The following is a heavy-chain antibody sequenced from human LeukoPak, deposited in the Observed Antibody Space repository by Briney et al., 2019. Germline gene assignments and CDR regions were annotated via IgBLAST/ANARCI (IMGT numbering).Heavy chain of an antibody. Sequence: ASVKVSCKASGYTFTRYGISWVRQAPGQGLEWMGWISAYNGNTNYAQKLQGRVTMTTDTSTSTAYMELRSLRSDDTAVYYCARDQYYYGSGSYAYWGQGTLVTVSS. CDR2: ISAYNGNT. D-gene: IGHD3-10*01. CDR3: ARDQYYYGSGSYAY. J-gene: IGHJ4*02. CDR1: GYTFTRYG. V-gene: IGHV1-18*01.